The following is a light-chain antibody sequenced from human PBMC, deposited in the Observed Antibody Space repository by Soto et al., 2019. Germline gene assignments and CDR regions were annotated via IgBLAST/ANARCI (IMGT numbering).Light chain of an antibody. V-gene: IGKV1-5*03. CDR3: QQYNSYST. CDR1: QTIDSW. J-gene: IGKJ1*01. CDR2: KAS. Sequence: DIPMTQSPSTLSACVGDRVTITCRASQTIDSWLAWYQQRPGKPPNLLIYKASTLESGVPSRFSGSGSGTEFTLTISSLQPDDFATYYCQQYNSYSTFGQGTKVDNK.